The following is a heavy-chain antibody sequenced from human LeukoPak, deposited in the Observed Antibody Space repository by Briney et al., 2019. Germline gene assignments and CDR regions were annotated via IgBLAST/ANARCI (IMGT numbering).Heavy chain of an antibody. CDR1: GYTFTGYY. CDR3: ARAQHYYDSSGYYFDAFDI. J-gene: IGHJ3*02. V-gene: IGHV1-2*02. CDR2: INPNSGGT. Sequence: ASVMVSCEASGYTFTGYYMHWVRQAPGQGLEWMGWINPNSGGTNYAQKFQGRVTMTRDTSISTAYMELSRLRSDDTAVYYCARAQHYYDSSGYYFDAFDIWGQGTMVTVSS. D-gene: IGHD3-22*01.